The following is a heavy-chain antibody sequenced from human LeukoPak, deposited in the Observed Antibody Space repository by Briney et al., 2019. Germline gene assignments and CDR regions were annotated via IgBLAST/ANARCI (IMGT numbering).Heavy chain of an antibody. V-gene: IGHV1-69*05. CDR3: GRAYTAMVRREYYFDY. D-gene: IGHD5-18*01. Sequence: ASVKVSCKASGGTFSSYAISWVRQAPGQGLEWMGGIIPIFGTANYAQKFQGRVTITTDESTSTAYMELSSLRSEDTAVYYCGRAYTAMVRREYYFDYWGQGTLVTVSS. CDR1: GGTFSSYA. CDR2: IIPIFGTA. J-gene: IGHJ4*02.